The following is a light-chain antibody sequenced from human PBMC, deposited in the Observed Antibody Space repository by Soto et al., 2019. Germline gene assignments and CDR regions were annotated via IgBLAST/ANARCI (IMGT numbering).Light chain of an antibody. CDR2: EDK. J-gene: IGLJ2*01. Sequence: NFMLTQPHSVSESPGKTVTISCTDSSGNIADNYVQWYQQRPGSAPTTVIFEDKQRPSGVPDRFSGSSDRSSNSASLTISGLKTEDEADYYCQSYDSSNVVFGGGTKLTVL. CDR1: SGNIADNY. CDR3: QSYDSSNVV. V-gene: IGLV6-57*02.